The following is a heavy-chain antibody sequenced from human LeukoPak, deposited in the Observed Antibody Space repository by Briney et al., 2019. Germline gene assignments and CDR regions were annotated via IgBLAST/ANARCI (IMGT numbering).Heavy chain of an antibody. V-gene: IGHV4-59*01. J-gene: IGHJ3*02. D-gene: IGHD2-21*02. Sequence: PSETLSLTCTVSGGSISSYYWSWIRQPAGKGLEWIGYIYYSGSTNYNPSLKSRVTISVDTSKNQFSLELSSVTAADTAVYYCARVGGDDAFDIWGQGTMVTVSS. CDR1: GGSISSYY. CDR3: ARVGGDDAFDI. CDR2: IYYSGST.